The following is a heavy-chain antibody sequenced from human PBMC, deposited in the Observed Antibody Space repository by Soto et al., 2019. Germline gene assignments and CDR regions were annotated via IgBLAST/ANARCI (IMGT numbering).Heavy chain of an antibody. D-gene: IGHD6-25*01. CDR3: IKGGGLDY. V-gene: IGHV3-48*01. CDR1: GFTFSTYN. Sequence: EVQLVESGGGLVQPGGSLRLSCSASGFTFSTYNMNWVRQTPGKGLEWLSDISASSDSIYYADSVKGRFIISRDNAKNSLFLQMNSLRVEDTAVYYCIKGGGLDYWGQGALVTVSS. CDR2: ISASSDSI. J-gene: IGHJ4*02.